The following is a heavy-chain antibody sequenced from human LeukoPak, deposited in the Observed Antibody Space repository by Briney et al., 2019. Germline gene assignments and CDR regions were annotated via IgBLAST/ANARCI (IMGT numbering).Heavy chain of an antibody. CDR3: AKDISGVEMATIFDY. D-gene: IGHD5-24*01. CDR2: ISWNSGSI. CDR1: GFTFSTYG. Sequence: GGSLRLSCAASGFTFSTYGMSWVRQAPGKGLEWVSGISWNSGSIGYADSVKGRFTISRDNAKNSLYLQMNSLRAEDTALYYCAKDISGVEMATIFDYWGQGTLVTVSS. V-gene: IGHV3-9*01. J-gene: IGHJ4*02.